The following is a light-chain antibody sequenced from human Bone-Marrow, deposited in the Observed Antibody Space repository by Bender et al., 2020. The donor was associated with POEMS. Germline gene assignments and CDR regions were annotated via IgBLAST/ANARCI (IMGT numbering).Light chain of an antibody. Sequence: QSVLTQPPSVSGTPGQRVTISCSGSSSNIGRKTVNWYQQLPGTAPKLMIYDVSNRPSGVSNRFSGSKSGNTASLIMSGLQAEDEADYYCCSYSTYNTLVFGGGTKLTVL. CDR1: SSNIGRKT. J-gene: IGLJ3*02. V-gene: IGLV1-44*01. CDR2: DVS. CDR3: CSYSTYNTLV.